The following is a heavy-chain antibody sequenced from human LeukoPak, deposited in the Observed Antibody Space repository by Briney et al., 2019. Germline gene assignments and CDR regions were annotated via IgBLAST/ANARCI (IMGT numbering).Heavy chain of an antibody. Sequence: ASVKVSCKASGYTFTGYYMHSVRQAPGQGVEWMGWINPNSGGTNYAQKFQGSVNMTRDTSISTAYKELSRLRSDDTAVYYCARDFCSGGSCSYYFDYWGQGTLVTVSS. D-gene: IGHD2-15*01. CDR3: ARDFCSGGSCSYYFDY. CDR2: INPNSGGT. J-gene: IGHJ4*02. CDR1: GYTFTGYY. V-gene: IGHV1-2*02.